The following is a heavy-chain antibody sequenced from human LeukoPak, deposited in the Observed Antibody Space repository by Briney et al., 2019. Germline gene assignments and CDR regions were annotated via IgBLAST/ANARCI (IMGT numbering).Heavy chain of an antibody. Sequence: PGGSLRLSCAASGFTFSSYAMSWVRQAPGKGLGWVSAISGSGGSTYYADSVKGRFTISRDNTKNTLYLQMNSMRAEDTAVYYCAKDLGIAVAGIAFDIWGQGTMVTVSS. J-gene: IGHJ3*02. CDR2: ISGSGGST. CDR1: GFTFSSYA. D-gene: IGHD6-19*01. V-gene: IGHV3-23*01. CDR3: AKDLGIAVAGIAFDI.